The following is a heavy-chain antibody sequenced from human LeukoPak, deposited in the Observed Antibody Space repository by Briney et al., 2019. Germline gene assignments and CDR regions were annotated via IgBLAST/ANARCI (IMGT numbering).Heavy chain of an antibody. CDR2: IYYSGST. CDR1: GGSISSYY. D-gene: IGHD2-2*01. J-gene: IGHJ5*02. Sequence: PSETLSLTCTVSGGSISSYYWSWIRQPPGKGLEWIGYIYYSGSTYYNPSLKSRVTISVDTSKNQFSLKLSSVTAADTAVYYCARDRGYCSSTSCYSWFDPWGQGTLVTVSS. CDR3: ARDRGYCSSTSCYSWFDP. V-gene: IGHV4-30-4*08.